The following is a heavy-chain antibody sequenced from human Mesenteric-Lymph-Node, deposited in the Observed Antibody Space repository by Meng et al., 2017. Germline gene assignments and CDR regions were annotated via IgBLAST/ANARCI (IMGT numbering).Heavy chain of an antibody. V-gene: IGHV4-4*02. J-gene: IGHJ5*01. CDR2: ISHSGAT. D-gene: IGHD6-19*01. Sequence: GPLPGSGPRLLHLSRTLSLTCTSSDVYITSTYWQRWVRQPPGKGLEWIGEISHSGATDYNPSLHGRGTISLDKSKNLFSLNLNSVTAADTAVYYCGAKAVAVPADSWGQGALVTVSS. CDR1: DVYITSTYW. CDR3: GAKAVAVPADS.